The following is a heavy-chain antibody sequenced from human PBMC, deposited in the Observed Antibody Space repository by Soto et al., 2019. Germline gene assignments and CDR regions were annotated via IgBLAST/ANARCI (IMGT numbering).Heavy chain of an antibody. J-gene: IGHJ5*02. CDR2: IIPIFGTA. V-gene: IGHV1-69*01. CDR1: GGTFSSYG. D-gene: IGHD2-8*01. CDR3: AGRRGEYCTNGVCSWFDP. Sequence: QVQPVQSGAEVKKPGSSVKVSCKASGGTFSSYGISWVRQAPGQGLEWMGGIIPIFGTANYAQKFQGRVTITADESTSTGFMELSRLRSEGTAVYYCAGRRGEYCTNGVCSWFDPWGQGTLVTVSS.